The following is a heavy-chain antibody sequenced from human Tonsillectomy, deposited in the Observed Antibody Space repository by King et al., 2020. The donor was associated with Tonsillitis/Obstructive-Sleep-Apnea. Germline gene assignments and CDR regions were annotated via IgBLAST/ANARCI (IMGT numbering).Heavy chain of an antibody. CDR1: GFSLSTSGMC. Sequence: VTLKESGPALVKPTQTLTLTCTFSGFSLSTSGMCVSWIRQPPGKALEWLARIDWDDDKYYSTSLKTRLTISKDNSKNQVVLTMTNIDPVDTATYYCARTSYYLYYFDYWGQGTLVTVSS. J-gene: IGHJ4*02. V-gene: IGHV2-70*11. D-gene: IGHD3-10*01. CDR2: IDWDDDK. CDR3: ARTSYYLYYFDY.